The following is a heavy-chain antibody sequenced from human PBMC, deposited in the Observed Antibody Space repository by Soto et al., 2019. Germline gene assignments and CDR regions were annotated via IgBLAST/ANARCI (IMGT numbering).Heavy chain of an antibody. J-gene: IGHJ6*04. CDR3: ARDAWYGVEV. Sequence: GVSLRLSCAGSGFTFSSYSMNCVRQAPGKGLEWVSATSRSSDDIYYADSVKGRFTISRDNAKSSMYLQMNNLRAEDTAVYYCARDAWYGVEVWGKGTTVTVSS. CDR1: GFTFSSYS. V-gene: IGHV3-21*06. CDR2: TSRSSDDI.